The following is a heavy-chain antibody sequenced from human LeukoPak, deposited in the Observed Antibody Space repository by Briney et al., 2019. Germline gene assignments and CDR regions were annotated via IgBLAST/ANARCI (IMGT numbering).Heavy chain of an antibody. Sequence: GGSLRLSCAASGFTFSSYAMHWVRQAPGKGLEWVAVISYDGSNKYYADSVKGRFTISRDNSKNTLYLQMNSLRAADTAVYYCARGYSGSYTDYWGQGTLVTVSS. CDR1: GFTFSSYA. V-gene: IGHV3-30-3*01. J-gene: IGHJ4*02. D-gene: IGHD1-26*01. CDR2: ISYDGSNK. CDR3: ARGYSGSYTDY.